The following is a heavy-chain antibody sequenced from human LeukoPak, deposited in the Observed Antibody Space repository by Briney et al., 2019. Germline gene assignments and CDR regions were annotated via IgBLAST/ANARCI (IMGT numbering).Heavy chain of an antibody. Sequence: PSETLSLTCTVSGGSISSYYWSWIRQPPGKGLEWIGYIYYSGTTNYNPSLRSRVTMSVDTSKKQFSLRLSSVTAADTAVYYCARDQFGPWGQGILVTVSS. CDR1: GGSISSYY. J-gene: IGHJ5*02. V-gene: IGHV4-59*12. CDR2: IYYSGTT. CDR3: ARDQFGP.